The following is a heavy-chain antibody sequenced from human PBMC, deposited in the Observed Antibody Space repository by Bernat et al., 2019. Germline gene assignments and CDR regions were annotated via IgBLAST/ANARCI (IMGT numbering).Heavy chain of an antibody. J-gene: IGHJ5*02. Sequence: QVQLVQSGAEVKKPGASVKVSCKASGYTFTSYGISWVRQAPGQGLEWMGWIIPIFGTANYAQKFQGRVTITADESTSTAYMELSSLRSEDTAVYYCARDLPNKYGDLNWFDPWGQGTLVTVSS. CDR2: IIPIFGTA. V-gene: IGHV1-69*13. D-gene: IGHD4-17*01. CDR3: ARDLPNKYGDLNWFDP. CDR1: GYTFTSYG.